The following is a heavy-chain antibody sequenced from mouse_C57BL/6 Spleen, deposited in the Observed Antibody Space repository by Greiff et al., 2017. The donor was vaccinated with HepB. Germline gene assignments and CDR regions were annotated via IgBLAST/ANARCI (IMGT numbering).Heavy chain of an antibody. Sequence: EVQLQQSGPELVKPGASVKISCKASGYTFTDYYMNWVKQSHGKSLEWIGDINPNNGGTSYNQKFKGKATLTVDKSSSTAYMELRSLTSEDSAVYYCARSPYDDYAMDYWGQGTSVTVSS. D-gene: IGHD2-3*01. CDR1: GYTFTDYY. V-gene: IGHV1-26*01. J-gene: IGHJ4*01. CDR2: INPNNGGT. CDR3: ARSPYDDYAMDY.